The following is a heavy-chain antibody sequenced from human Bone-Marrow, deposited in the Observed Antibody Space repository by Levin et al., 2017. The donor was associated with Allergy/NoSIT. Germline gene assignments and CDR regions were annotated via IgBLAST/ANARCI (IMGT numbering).Heavy chain of an antibody. CDR2: ISSSGNTI. D-gene: IGHD2-8*01. J-gene: IGHJ3*01. V-gene: IGHV3-11*01. CDR3: ARIMYGTDAFDV. Sequence: GESLKISCAASGLIFNDYYMSWIRQAPGKGLEWVSYISSSGNTIYYADSVKGRFTISRDNAESALYLQMDSLRAEATAVYYCARIMYGTDAFDVWGQGTLVTVSS. CDR1: GLIFNDYY.